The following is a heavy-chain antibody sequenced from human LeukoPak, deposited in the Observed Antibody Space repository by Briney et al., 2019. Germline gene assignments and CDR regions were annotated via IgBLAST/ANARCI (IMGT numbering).Heavy chain of an antibody. J-gene: IGHJ4*02. V-gene: IGHV1-2*02. CDR2: INPNSGGT. CDR1: GYTFTGYY. CDR3: AGIPVAGTARGELNGYY. Sequence: ASVTVPCQASGYTFTGYYMHWVRPAPAQGLEWMGWINPNSGGTNYPQQFQGTGTMTRDPSTSTPCMELRRPRSDDPAVYYRAGIPVAGTARGELNGYYWGQGTLVTLSP. D-gene: IGHD6-19*01.